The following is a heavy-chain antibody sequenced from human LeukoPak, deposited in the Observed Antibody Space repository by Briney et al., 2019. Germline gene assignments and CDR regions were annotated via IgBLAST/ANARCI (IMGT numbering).Heavy chain of an antibody. CDR1: GYTFTGYY. J-gene: IGHJ4*02. Sequence: ASVKVSCKASGYTFTGYYMHWVRQAPGQGLESMGWINPNSGGTNYAQKFQGRVTMTRDTSISTAYMELSRLRSDDTAVYNCARVTGDYGEEDHWGQGTLVTVSS. D-gene: IGHD7-27*01. CDR2: INPNSGGT. V-gene: IGHV1-2*02. CDR3: ARVTGDYGEEDH.